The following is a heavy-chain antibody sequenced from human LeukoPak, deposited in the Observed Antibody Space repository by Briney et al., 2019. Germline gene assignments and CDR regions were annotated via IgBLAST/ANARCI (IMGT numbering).Heavy chain of an antibody. J-gene: IGHJ4*02. V-gene: IGHV3-21*01. D-gene: IGHD2-15*01. CDR1: GFPFSIYT. CDR3: ATDYYCSGGSCYPPD. Sequence: GGSLRLSCAASGFPFSIYTMNWVRQAPGKGLEWVSSISGSSNDIYYADSVKGRFTISRDNAKNSLYLQMNCLRAEDTAVYYCATDYYCSGGSCYPPDWGQGTLVTVSS. CDR2: ISGSSNDI.